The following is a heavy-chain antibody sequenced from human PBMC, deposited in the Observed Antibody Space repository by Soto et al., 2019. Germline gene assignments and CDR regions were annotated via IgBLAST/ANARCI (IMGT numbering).Heavy chain of an antibody. D-gene: IGHD2-2*01. CDR2: IKSKTDGGTT. V-gene: IGHV3-15*01. J-gene: IGHJ4*02. CDR3: TTGRDVVVPVFDY. CDR1: GFTFSNAW. Sequence: EVQLVESGGGLVKPGGSLRLSCAASGFTFSNAWMSWVRQAPGKGLEWVGSIKSKTDGGTTDYAAPVKGRFTISRDDSKNTLYLQMNSLKTEDTAVYYCTTGRDVVVPVFDYWGQGTLVTVSS.